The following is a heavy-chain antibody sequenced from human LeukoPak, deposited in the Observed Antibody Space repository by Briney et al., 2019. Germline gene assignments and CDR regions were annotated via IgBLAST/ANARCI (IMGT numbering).Heavy chain of an antibody. Sequence: ESLKISCKGSGYRFTRYWIGWVRQMPGKGLEGMGIIYPGDSGTRISPSLQGQVTISVDKSIDTANLQWSSLMASDTAIYYCARGTCSSTSCYRGVWFDYWGQGTLVTVSS. CDR2: IYPGDSGT. V-gene: IGHV5-51*01. CDR3: ARGTCSSTSCYRGVWFDY. CDR1: GYRFTRYW. D-gene: IGHD2-2*02. J-gene: IGHJ4*02.